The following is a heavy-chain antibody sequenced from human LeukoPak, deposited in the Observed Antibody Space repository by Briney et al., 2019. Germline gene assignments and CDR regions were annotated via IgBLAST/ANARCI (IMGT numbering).Heavy chain of an antibody. CDR1: GDSISSYD. Sequence: SETLSLTCTVSGDSISSYDWRWIRPPAGKGLEWIGRIYTSTSTNYNPSLKSRVTMSVDTSKYQFSLKLSSVTAADTAVYYCALYDFWSGYLIWGQGTLVTVSS. V-gene: IGHV4-4*07. CDR3: ALYDFWSGYLI. CDR2: IYTSTST. D-gene: IGHD3-3*01. J-gene: IGHJ4*02.